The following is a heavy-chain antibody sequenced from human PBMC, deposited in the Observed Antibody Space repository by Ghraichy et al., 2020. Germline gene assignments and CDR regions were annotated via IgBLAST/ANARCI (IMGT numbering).Heavy chain of an antibody. CDR2: IYYSGNT. CDR1: GGPLTSSY. Sequence: SETLSLTCTVSGGPLTSSYWSWIRQPPGKGLEWIGYIYYSGNTNYNPSLKSRVAMSVDTSKNQFSLKLSSVTTADTAVYYCAKYSDYGPPFFDSWGQGTLVSVS. D-gene: IGHD3-16*01. V-gene: IGHV4-59*01. CDR3: AKYSDYGPPFFDS. J-gene: IGHJ4*02.